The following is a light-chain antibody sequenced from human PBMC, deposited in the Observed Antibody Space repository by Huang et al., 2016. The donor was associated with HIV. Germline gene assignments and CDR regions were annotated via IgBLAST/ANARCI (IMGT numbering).Light chain of an antibody. V-gene: IGKV3-15*01. J-gene: IGKJ1*01. CDR3: QQYNNWPRT. Sequence: EIVMTQSPATLSVSPGERATISCRASQSVSSNLAWYQQKPGQAPRLLIYSASTRATGIPARCSGSGSGTEFTLTISSLQSEDFAVYYCQQYNNWPRTFGQGTKVEIK. CDR2: SAS. CDR1: QSVSSN.